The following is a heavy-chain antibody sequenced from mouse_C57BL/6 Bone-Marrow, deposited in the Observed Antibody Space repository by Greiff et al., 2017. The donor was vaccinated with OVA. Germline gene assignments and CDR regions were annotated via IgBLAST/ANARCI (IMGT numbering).Heavy chain of an antibody. V-gene: IGHV1-26*01. CDR1: GYTFTDYY. J-gene: IGHJ3*01. D-gene: IGHD2-3*01. Sequence: VQLQQSGPELVKPGASVKISCKASGYTFTDYYMNWVKQSHGKSLEWIGDINPNNGGTSYNQKFKGKATLTVDKSSSTAYMELRSLTSEDSAVYYCARSDGYYEAYWGEGTLGTVSA. CDR3: ARSDGYYEAY. CDR2: INPNNGGT.